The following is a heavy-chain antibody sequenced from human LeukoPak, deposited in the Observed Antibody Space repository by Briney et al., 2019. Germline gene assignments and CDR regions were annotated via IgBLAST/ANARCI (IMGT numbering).Heavy chain of an antibody. Sequence: FSSFAIRCVRQAQGKGLEWVSTISGSDGSTYYADSENARFIIFRDNSKNTLYLQMKCLRAEDTAVYYCAKDFEAYCGGEFYTHFDLWGRGTLVTVSS. CDR1: FSSFA. CDR3: AKDFEAYCGGEFYTHFDL. J-gene: IGHJ2*01. D-gene: IGHD2-21*01. V-gene: IGHV3-23*01. CDR2: ISGSDGST.